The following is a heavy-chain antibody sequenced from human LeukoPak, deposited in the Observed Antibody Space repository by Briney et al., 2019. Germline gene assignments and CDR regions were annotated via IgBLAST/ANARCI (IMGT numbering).Heavy chain of an antibody. V-gene: IGHV3-23*01. CDR3: AKVEGTIFGVVNYFWFDP. Sequence: AGGSLRLSCAASGFTFSSYAMSWVRQAPGKGLEWVSAISGSGGSTYYADSVKGRFTISRDNSKNTLYLQMNSLRAEDTAVYYCAKVEGTIFGVVNYFWFDPWGQGTLVTVSS. CDR1: GFTFSSYA. CDR2: ISGSGGST. D-gene: IGHD3-3*01. J-gene: IGHJ5*02.